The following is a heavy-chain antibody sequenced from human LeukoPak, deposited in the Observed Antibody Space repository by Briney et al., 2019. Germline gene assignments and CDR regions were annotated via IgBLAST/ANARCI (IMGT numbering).Heavy chain of an antibody. J-gene: IGHJ4*02. CDR1: GGSISSNGYY. D-gene: IGHD3-16*01. Sequence: SETLSLTCTVSGGSISSNGYYWAWFRQPPGKGLEWIGSIYYSGGTYYNPSLKSRVTISIDTSKNQFSLKLRSVTAADTAVYYCARDLGGEGFDYWGQGTLVTVSS. V-gene: IGHV4-39*07. CDR2: IYYSGGT. CDR3: ARDLGGEGFDY.